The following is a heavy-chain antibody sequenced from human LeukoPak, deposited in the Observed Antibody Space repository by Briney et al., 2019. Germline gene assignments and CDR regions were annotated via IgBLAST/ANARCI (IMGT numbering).Heavy chain of an antibody. J-gene: IGHJ3*02. CDR3: AKMQMITVTTGDAFDI. CDR1: GFTFSSYA. Sequence: GGSLRLSCAASGFTFSSYAMSWVRQAPGKGLEWVSDISGSAGTTYYADSVKGRFTISRDNSKNTLYLQVNSLRVEDTAVYYCAKMQMITVTTGDAFDIWGQGTMVTVSS. V-gene: IGHV3-23*01. CDR2: ISGSAGTT. D-gene: IGHD4-17*01.